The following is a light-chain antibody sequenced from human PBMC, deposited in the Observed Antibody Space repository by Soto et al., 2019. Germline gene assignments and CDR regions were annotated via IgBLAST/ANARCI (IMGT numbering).Light chain of an antibody. Sequence: DIQMTQSPSSLSASVGDRVTITCRASQSISSYLNWYQQKPGKAPKLLIYEASSLQSGVPSRFSGSGSGTDFTLTISSLQPVDFATYYCQQSDTTAWTFGQGTRVEIK. CDR1: QSISSY. V-gene: IGKV1-39*01. J-gene: IGKJ1*01. CDR2: EAS. CDR3: QQSDTTAWT.